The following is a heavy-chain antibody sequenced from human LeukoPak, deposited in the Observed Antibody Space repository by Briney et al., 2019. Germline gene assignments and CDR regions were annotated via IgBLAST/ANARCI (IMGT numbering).Heavy chain of an antibody. V-gene: IGHV3-48*02. CDR3: ATYCNSPSCYEMLDY. J-gene: IGHJ4*02. D-gene: IGHD2-2*01. CDR1: GFTFSTYS. Sequence: GGSLRLSCAASGFTFSTYSMNWVRKSPGKGLEWVSYICSRGTTIYYAASVKGRFTISRDNAKNSLYLQMDSLRDEDTAVYYCATYCNSPSCYEMLDYWGQGTLVTVSS. CDR2: ICSRGTTI.